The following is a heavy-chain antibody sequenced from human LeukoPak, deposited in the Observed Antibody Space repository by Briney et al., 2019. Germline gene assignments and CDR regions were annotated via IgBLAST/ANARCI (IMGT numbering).Heavy chain of an antibody. CDR2: IRYDGSNK. V-gene: IGHV3-30*02. CDR1: GFTFSSYG. D-gene: IGHD6-19*01. Sequence: GGSLRLSCAASGFTFSSYGMHWVSQAPGKGLEWVAFIRYDGSNKYYADSVKGRFTISRGNSKNTLYLQMNSLRAEDTAVYYCAKDRDSSGWYPGNMDVWGKGTTVTVSS. J-gene: IGHJ6*03. CDR3: AKDRDSSGWYPGNMDV.